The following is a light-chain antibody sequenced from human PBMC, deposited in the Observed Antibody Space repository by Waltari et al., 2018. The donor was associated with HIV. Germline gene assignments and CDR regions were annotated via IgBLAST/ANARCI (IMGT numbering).Light chain of an antibody. CDR1: SSNIGAGYD. CDR2: DNN. J-gene: IGLJ2*01. Sequence: QSVLTQPPSVSAAPGQRVTISCTGSSSNIGAGYDVHWYQQLPGTAPKLLIYDNNNRPSGVPDRCSGSKSGTSASLAITGLQAEDEADYYCQSYDSSLSGVIFGGGTKLTVL. CDR3: QSYDSSLSGVI. V-gene: IGLV1-40*01.